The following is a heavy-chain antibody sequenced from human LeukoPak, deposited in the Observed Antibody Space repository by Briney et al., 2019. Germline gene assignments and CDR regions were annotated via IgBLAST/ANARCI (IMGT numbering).Heavy chain of an antibody. CDR3: ARGRTMVRGVIPDLRNWFDP. CDR2: MNPNSGNT. D-gene: IGHD3-10*01. CDR1: GYTFTSYD. J-gene: IGHJ5*02. Sequence: ASVKVSCKASGYTFTSYDINWVRQATGQGLEWMGWMNPNSGNTGYAQKFQGRVTMTRNTSISTAYMELSSLRSEDTDVYYCARGRTMVRGVIPDLRNWFDPWGQGTLVTVSS. V-gene: IGHV1-8*01.